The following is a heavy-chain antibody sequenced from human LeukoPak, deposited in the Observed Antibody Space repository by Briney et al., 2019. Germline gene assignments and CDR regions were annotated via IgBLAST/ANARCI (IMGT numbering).Heavy chain of an antibody. V-gene: IGHV7-4-1*02. CDR2: INTNTGNP. Sequence: ASVKVSCKTSGYTFSIYALNWVRQAPGQGLEWMGWINTNTGNPTYAQGFTGRFVFSLDTSVSTAYLQISSLKAEDTAVYYCARDLTVTTGDYFDYWGQGTLVTVSS. D-gene: IGHD4-11*01. J-gene: IGHJ4*02. CDR1: GYTFSIYA. CDR3: ARDLTVTTGDYFDY.